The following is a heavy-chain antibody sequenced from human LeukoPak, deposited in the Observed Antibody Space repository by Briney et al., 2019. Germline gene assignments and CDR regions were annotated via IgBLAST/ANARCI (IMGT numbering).Heavy chain of an antibody. V-gene: IGHV3-23*01. CDR3: AKDPRVGSSTSRPFDY. Sequence: GGSLRLSCAASGFTFSSYAMSWVRQAPGKGLEWVSAISGSGGSTYYVDSVKGRFTISRDNSKNTLYLQMNSLRAEDTAVYYCAKDPRVGSSTSRPFDYWGQGTLVTVSS. J-gene: IGHJ4*02. D-gene: IGHD2-2*01. CDR1: GFTFSSYA. CDR2: ISGSGGST.